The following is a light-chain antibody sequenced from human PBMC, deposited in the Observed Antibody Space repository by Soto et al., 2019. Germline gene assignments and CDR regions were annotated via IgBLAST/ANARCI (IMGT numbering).Light chain of an antibody. CDR1: SSDVGGYNY. CDR2: DVS. CDR3: CSYAGSYTWV. V-gene: IGLV2-11*01. Sequence: QSVLTQPRSVSGSPGQSVPISCTGTSSDVGGYNYVSWYQQHPGKAPKLMIYDVSKRPSGVPDRFSGSKSGNTASLTISGLQAEDEADYYCCSYAGSYTWVFGGGTQLTVL. J-gene: IGLJ3*02.